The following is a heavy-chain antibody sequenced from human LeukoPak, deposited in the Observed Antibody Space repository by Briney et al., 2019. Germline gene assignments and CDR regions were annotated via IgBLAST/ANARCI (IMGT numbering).Heavy chain of an antibody. D-gene: IGHD1-26*01. J-gene: IGHJ5*02. V-gene: IGHV3-74*01. CDR1: GLTFSGYW. CDR2: INIDGATT. Sequence: PGGSLRLSRAASGLTFSGYWMHWVRQAPGKGLEWVSRINIDGATTNYADSVKGRFTISRDNAKNTLHLQMNSLRADDTAVYYCVRGAVGTGVWFDPWGQGTLVTVSS. CDR3: VRGAVGTGVWFDP.